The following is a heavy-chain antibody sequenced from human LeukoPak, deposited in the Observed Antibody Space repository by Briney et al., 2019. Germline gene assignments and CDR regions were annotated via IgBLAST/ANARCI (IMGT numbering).Heavy chain of an antibody. D-gene: IGHD3-16*02. J-gene: IGHJ4*02. V-gene: IGHV3-33*01. CDR1: GFTFSSYG. CDR3: ARDPNEYDYVWGSYPDY. Sequence: GGSLRLSCAASGFTFSSYGMHWVRQAPGKGLEWVAVIWYDGSNKYYADSVKGRFTISRDNSKNTLYLQTNSLRAEDTAVYYCARDPNEYDYVWGSYPDYWGQGTLVTVSS. CDR2: IWYDGSNK.